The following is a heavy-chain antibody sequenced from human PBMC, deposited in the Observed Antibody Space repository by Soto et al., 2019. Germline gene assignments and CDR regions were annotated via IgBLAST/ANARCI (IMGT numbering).Heavy chain of an antibody. D-gene: IGHD1-26*01. CDR1: GFTFSTYA. CDR2: ISGSGGGT. Sequence: EVQLLESGGGLVQPGRSLRLSCAASGFTFSTYAMNWARQAPGKGLEWLSLISGSGGGTYYADSVKGRFTISRDNSKNTLYLQMNSLRAEDTAVYYCAKDQGNTIVGASRGFDHWGQGNLVTVSS. V-gene: IGHV3-23*01. CDR3: AKDQGNTIVGASRGFDH. J-gene: IGHJ4*02.